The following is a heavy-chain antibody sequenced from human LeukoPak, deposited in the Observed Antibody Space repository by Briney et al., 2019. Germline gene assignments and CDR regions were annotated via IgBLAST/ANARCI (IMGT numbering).Heavy chain of an antibody. CDR3: ARRIDYDFWSGSRGYNAFDI. J-gene: IGHJ3*02. Sequence: GESLKISCKGSGYSFTSYWIGWVRQVPGKGLEWMGIIYPGDSDTRYSPSFQGQVTISADKSISTAYLQWSSLKASDTAMYYCARRIDYDFWSGSRGYNAFDIWGQGTMVTVSS. CDR1: GYSFTSYW. V-gene: IGHV5-51*01. CDR2: IYPGDSDT. D-gene: IGHD3-3*01.